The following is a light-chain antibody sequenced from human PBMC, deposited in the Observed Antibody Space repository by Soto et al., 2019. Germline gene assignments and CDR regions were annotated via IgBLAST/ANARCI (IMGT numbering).Light chain of an antibody. CDR2: DAS. CDR3: QQRSKWPPT. J-gene: IGKJ4*01. V-gene: IGKV3-11*01. Sequence: EIVLPQSPATLSLSPGERATLSCRASQSVSSYLAWYQQKPGQAPRLLIYDASNRATGTPARFSGSGSGTDFTLTISRLEPEDFAVYYCQQRSKWPPTFGGGTKVEIK. CDR1: QSVSSY.